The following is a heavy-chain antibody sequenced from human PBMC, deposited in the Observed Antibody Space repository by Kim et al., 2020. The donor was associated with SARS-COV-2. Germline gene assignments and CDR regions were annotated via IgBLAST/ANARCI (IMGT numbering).Heavy chain of an antibody. CDR3: ARYDSSTYSFAFDL. D-gene: IGHD3-22*01. J-gene: IGHJ2*01. CDR2: ISGSGSFI. CDR1: GFTLTTCS. V-gene: IGHV3-21*01. Sequence: GGSLRLSCAASGFTLTTCSMNWVRQAPGKGLEWVSSISGSGSFIYYADSVKGRFTISRDIAKNSLHLQMDSLRAEDTAVYYCARYDSSTYSFAFDLWGRGTLVTVSS.